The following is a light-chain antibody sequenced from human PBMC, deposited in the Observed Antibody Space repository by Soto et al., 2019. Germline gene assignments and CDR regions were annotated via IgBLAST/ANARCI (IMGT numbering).Light chain of an antibody. CDR3: YSYTTSSTWV. CDR1: SSDVGGYNY. V-gene: IGLV2-14*01. J-gene: IGLJ3*02. Sequence: QSALTQPASVSGSPGQSIAISCTGTSSDVGGYNYVSWYQQHPGKAPKLMIYEVSNRPSGVSNRFSGSKSDNTASLTIPGLQAEDEADYYCYSYTTSSTWVFGGGTKVTVL. CDR2: EVS.